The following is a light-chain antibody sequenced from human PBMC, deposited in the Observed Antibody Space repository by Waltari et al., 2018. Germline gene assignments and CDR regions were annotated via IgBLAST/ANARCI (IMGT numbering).Light chain of an antibody. Sequence: DIVMTQSPDSLAVSLGERATINCKSSQSVLYSSNNNNYSSWYQQKPGQPPKLLIYWASTRESGVPDRFSGSGSGTDFTLAISSLQAEDVPVYYCLQYYTTPYTFGQGIKLEI. V-gene: IGKV4-1*01. J-gene: IGKJ2*01. CDR3: LQYYTTPYT. CDR1: QSVLYSSNNNNY. CDR2: WAS.